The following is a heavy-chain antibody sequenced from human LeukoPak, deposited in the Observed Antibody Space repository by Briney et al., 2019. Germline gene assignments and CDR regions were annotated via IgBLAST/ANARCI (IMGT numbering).Heavy chain of an antibody. CDR2: ISGSGGST. V-gene: IGHV3-23*01. CDR3: AKSPSTGYSSSWYTEEYAYYFDY. D-gene: IGHD6-13*01. Sequence: GGSLRLSCAASGFTFSSYAMSWVRQAPGKGLEWVSAISGSGGSTYYADSVKGRFTISRDNSKNTLYLQMNGLRAEDTAVYYCAKSPSTGYSSSWYTEEYAYYFDYWGQGTLVTVSS. J-gene: IGHJ4*02. CDR1: GFTFSSYA.